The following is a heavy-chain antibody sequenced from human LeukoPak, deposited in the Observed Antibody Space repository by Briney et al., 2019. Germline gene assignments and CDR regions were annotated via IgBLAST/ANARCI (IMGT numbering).Heavy chain of an antibody. D-gene: IGHD4-17*01. CDR2: ISSSSSYI. CDR3: ARDPRPDYGDHVWFDP. CDR1: GFTFSSYS. J-gene: IGHJ5*02. V-gene: IGHV3-21*01. Sequence: PGGSLRLSCAASGFTFSSYSMNWVRQAPGKGLEWVSSISSSSSYIYYADSVKGRFTISRDNAKNSLYLQMNSLRAEDTAVYYCARDPRPDYGDHVWFDPWGQGTLVTVSS.